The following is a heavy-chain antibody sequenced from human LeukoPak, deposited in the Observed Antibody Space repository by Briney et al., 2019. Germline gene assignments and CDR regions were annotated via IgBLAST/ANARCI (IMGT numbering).Heavy chain of an antibody. Sequence: SVKVSCKASGGTFSSYAISWVRQAPGQGLEWMGGIIPIFGTANYAQKLQGRVTMTTDTSTSTAYMEPRSLRSDDTAVYYCARLVVVVPAAIRGITAFDIWGQGTMVTVSS. V-gene: IGHV1-69*05. D-gene: IGHD2-2*01. CDR3: ARLVVVVPAAIRGITAFDI. CDR1: GGTFSSYA. J-gene: IGHJ3*02. CDR2: IIPIFGTA.